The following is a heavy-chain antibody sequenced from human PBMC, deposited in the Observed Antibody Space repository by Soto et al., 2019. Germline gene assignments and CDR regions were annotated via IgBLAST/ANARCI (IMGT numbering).Heavy chain of an antibody. CDR2: ISYDGSNK. CDR1: GFTFSSYG. CDR3: AAACSGGSCYSDY. V-gene: IGHV3-30*03. Sequence: GGSLRLSCAASGFTFSSYGMHWVRQAPGKGLEWVAVISYDGSNKYYADSVKGRFTISRDNSKNTLYLQMNSLRAEDTAVYYCAAACSGGSCYSDYWGQGTLVTVSS. J-gene: IGHJ4*02. D-gene: IGHD2-15*01.